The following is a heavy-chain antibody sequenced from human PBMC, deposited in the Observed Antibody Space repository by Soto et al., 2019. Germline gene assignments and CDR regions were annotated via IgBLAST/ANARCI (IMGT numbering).Heavy chain of an antibody. J-gene: IGHJ3*02. Sequence: QVQLVESGGGVVQPGRSLRLSCAASGFTFSSYGMHWVRQAPGKGLEWVAVISYDGSNKYYADSVKGRFTISRDNSKNTLYLQMNRLRAEDTAGYYCAKDASSGWYPDAFDIWGQGTMVTVSS. V-gene: IGHV3-30*18. CDR1: GFTFSSYG. CDR2: ISYDGSNK. CDR3: AKDASSGWYPDAFDI. D-gene: IGHD6-19*01.